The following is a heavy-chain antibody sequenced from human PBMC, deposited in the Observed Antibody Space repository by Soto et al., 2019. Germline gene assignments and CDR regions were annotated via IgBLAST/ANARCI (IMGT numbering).Heavy chain of an antibody. CDR2: ISAYNGNT. V-gene: IGHV1-18*01. Sequence: ASVKVSCKASGYTFPSSGISWVRQAPGQGLEWMGWISAYNGNTNYAQKLQGRVTMTTDTSTSTAYMELRSLRSDDTAVYYCASAGGPRQGDAFDIWGQGTMVTVSS. CDR1: GYTFPSSG. J-gene: IGHJ3*02. D-gene: IGHD3-10*01. CDR3: ASAGGPRQGDAFDI.